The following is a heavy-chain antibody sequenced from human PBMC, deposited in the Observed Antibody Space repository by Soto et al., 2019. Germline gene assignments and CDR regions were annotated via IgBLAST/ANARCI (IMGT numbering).Heavy chain of an antibody. CDR2: IVVGSGNT. Sequence: SVKVSCKASGFTFTSSAVQWVRQARGQRLEWIGWIVVGSGNTNYAQKFQERVTITRDMSTSTAYMELSSLRSEDTAVYYCAAEDYYGSRSHSPYYYYYYGMDVWGQGTTVTVSS. CDR1: GFTFTSSA. J-gene: IGHJ6*02. CDR3: AAEDYYGSRSHSPYYYYYYGMDV. V-gene: IGHV1-58*01. D-gene: IGHD3-10*01.